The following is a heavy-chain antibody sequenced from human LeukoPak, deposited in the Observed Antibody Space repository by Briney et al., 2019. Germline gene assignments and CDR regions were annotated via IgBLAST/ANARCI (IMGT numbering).Heavy chain of an antibody. Sequence: ASETLSLTCSVSGGSISSLYWSWIRQPPGKGLEWIGYIYYTGSTNYNPSLKSRVTMFVDMSKNQFSLRLSLVTAADTAVYYCARHRAYSSSSRFDYWGQGTLVTVSS. CDR1: GGSISSLY. CDR2: IYYTGST. V-gene: IGHV4-59*08. D-gene: IGHD6-6*01. CDR3: ARHRAYSSSSRFDY. J-gene: IGHJ4*02.